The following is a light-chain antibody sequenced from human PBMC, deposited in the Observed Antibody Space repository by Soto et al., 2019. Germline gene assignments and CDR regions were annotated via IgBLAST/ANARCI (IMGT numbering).Light chain of an antibody. CDR3: MNALQTPYT. J-gene: IGKJ2*01. CDR1: QSLLNSNGYNY. CDR2: LGS. V-gene: IGKV2-28*01. Sequence: DIVMTQSPLSLPVTPGEPASISCRSGQSLLNSNGYNYLDWYLQKPGQSPQLLIYLGSNRASEVPDRYSGSGSGADFTLKISGVEADDVGVFYCMNALQTPYTFGQGTKLEIK.